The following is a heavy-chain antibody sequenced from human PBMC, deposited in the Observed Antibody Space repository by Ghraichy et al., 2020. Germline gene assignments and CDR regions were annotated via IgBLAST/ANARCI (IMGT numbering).Heavy chain of an antibody. Sequence: GESLNISCAASGFTFSSYAMHWVRQAPGKGLEWVAVISYDGSNKYYADSVKGRFTISRDNSKNTLYLQMNSLRAEDTAVYYCARDYRYCSGGSCSYYYYYMDVWGKGTTVTVSS. V-gene: IGHV3-30-3*01. J-gene: IGHJ6*03. CDR3: ARDYRYCSGGSCSYYYYYMDV. CDR1: GFTFSSYA. D-gene: IGHD2-15*01. CDR2: ISYDGSNK.